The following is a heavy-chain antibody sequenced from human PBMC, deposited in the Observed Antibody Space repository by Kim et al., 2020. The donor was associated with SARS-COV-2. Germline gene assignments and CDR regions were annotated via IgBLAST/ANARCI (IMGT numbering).Heavy chain of an antibody. V-gene: IGHV3-21*01. CDR2: ISSSSSYI. CDR1: GFTFSSYS. J-gene: IGHJ4*02. CDR3: ARRADYGDYVDY. D-gene: IGHD4-17*01. Sequence: GGSLRLSCAASGFTFSSYSMNWVRQAPGKGLEWVSSISSSSSYIYYADSVKGRFTISRDNAKNSLYLQMNSLRAEDTAVYYCARRADYGDYVDYWGQGTLVTVSS.